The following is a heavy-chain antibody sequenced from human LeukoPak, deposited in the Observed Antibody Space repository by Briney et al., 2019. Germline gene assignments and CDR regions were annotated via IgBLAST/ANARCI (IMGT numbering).Heavy chain of an antibody. CDR3: ASGHITIFGAPKSVDY. CDR1: GGSLSSSSYY. Sequence: SETLSLTCTVSGGSLSSSSYYWGWIRQPPGKGLEWIGSIYYSGSTYYNPSLKSRVTISVDTSKNQFSLKLSSVTAADTAVYYCASGHITIFGAPKSVDYWGQGTLVTVSS. J-gene: IGHJ4*02. D-gene: IGHD3-3*01. CDR2: IYYSGST. V-gene: IGHV4-39*01.